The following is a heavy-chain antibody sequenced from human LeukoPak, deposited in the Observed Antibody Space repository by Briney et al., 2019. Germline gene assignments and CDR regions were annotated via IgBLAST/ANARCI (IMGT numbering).Heavy chain of an antibody. CDR3: ARGGLFGELIDY. J-gene: IGHJ4*02. V-gene: IGHV4-61*02. D-gene: IGHD3-10*02. CDR1: GGSISSGSYY. CDR2: IYTSGST. Sequence: PSETLSLTCTVSGGSISSGSYYWSWIRQPAGKGLEWIGRIYTSGSTNYNPSLQSRVTISVDTSKNQFSLKLSSVTAADTAVYYCARGGLFGELIDYWGQGTLVTVSS.